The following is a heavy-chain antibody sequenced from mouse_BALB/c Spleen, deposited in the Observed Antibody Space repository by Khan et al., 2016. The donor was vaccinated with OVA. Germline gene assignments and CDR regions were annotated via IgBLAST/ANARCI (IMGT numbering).Heavy chain of an antibody. Sequence: DLVKPGASVKLSCKASGYTFTSYWINWIKQRPGQGLEWIGRIAPGSSNAYYHDMVKGKATLTVDTSSSTLYMQLSSLSSEDSAVYFCARERYYDRSCYTLDYWGQGTSVTVSS. CDR1: GYTFTSYW. D-gene: IGHD1-1*01. J-gene: IGHJ4*01. CDR3: ARERYYDRSCYTLDY. V-gene: IGHV1S41*01. CDR2: IAPGSSNA.